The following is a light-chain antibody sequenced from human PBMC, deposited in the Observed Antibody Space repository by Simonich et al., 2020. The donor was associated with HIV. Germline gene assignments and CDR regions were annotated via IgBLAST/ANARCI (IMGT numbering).Light chain of an antibody. J-gene: IGKJ1*01. Sequence: DIQMTQSPSTLSASVGDRVTITCRASQSIRSWLAWYQKKPGKAPKLLINKASSLESGVPSRFSGSGSGTEFTLTISSLQPDDFATYYCQQYNSYSTFGQGTKVEIK. CDR2: KAS. V-gene: IGKV1-5*03. CDR3: QQYNSYST. CDR1: QSIRSW.